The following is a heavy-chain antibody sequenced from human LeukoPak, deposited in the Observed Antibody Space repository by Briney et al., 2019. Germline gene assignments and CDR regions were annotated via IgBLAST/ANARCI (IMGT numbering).Heavy chain of an antibody. D-gene: IGHD4-23*01. V-gene: IGHV4-4*07. CDR2: IYSSGNT. Sequence: SETLSLTCSVSGGSISNFYWSWIRQPAGKGLEWIGRIYSSGNTVYNPSLKSRVTMSLDAPKNQLSLKLRSVTAADTAVYYCARNSGDYWGRGTLVTVSS. CDR3: ARNSGDY. CDR1: GGSISNFY. J-gene: IGHJ4*02.